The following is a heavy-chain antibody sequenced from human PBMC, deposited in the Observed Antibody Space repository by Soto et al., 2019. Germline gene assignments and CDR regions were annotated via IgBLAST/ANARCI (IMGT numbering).Heavy chain of an antibody. CDR1: GFTFSSYA. CDR2: ISDFGGSA. Sequence: GGSLRLSCAASGFTFSSYAMVWARQAPGKGLEWVSTISDFGGSAYYADSVKGRFTISRDNSKNTFDLQMNTLRAEDTAVYYCARAVTLLRGVKYYFDYWGQGTLVTVPQ. D-gene: IGHD3-10*01. J-gene: IGHJ4*02. CDR3: ARAVTLLRGVKYYFDY. V-gene: IGHV3-23*01.